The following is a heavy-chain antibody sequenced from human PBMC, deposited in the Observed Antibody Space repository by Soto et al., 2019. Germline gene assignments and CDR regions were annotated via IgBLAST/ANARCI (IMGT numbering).Heavy chain of an antibody. Sequence: PGGSLRLSCAASGFSLSNYVMNWVRQAPGKGLEWISSIGSSSTIYYADSVKGRFTISRDNAKNSLYLQMNSLRAEDTAVHYCARAPEHIVVVVAATSNLHFDYWGQGTLVTVSS. D-gene: IGHD2-15*01. CDR3: ARAPEHIVVVVAATSNLHFDY. J-gene: IGHJ4*02. CDR1: GFSLSNYV. V-gene: IGHV3-48*01. CDR2: IGSSSTI.